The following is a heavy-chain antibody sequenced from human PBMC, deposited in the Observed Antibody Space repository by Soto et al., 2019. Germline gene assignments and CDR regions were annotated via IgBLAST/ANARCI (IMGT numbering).Heavy chain of an antibody. D-gene: IGHD2-2*02. V-gene: IGHV4-34*01. Sequence: SETLSLTCDVYGGSFSGYIWTWIRQTPGKGLQWIGQINHSGSANYNPSLKSRVTISVHTSNSQFSLELSSVTAADTSVYFCARPPPGQAPLYPPRLDFWGQGVKVTVSS. CDR3: ARPPPGQAPLYPPRLDF. J-gene: IGHJ4*02. CDR2: INHSGSA. CDR1: GGSFSGYI.